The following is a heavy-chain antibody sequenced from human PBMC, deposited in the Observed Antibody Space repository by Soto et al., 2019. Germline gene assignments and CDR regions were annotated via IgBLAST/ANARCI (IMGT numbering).Heavy chain of an antibody. CDR1: GGTFSSYT. V-gene: IGHV1-69*02. J-gene: IGHJ4*01. CDR3: ATIGYYGSGSYSLEY. D-gene: IGHD3-10*01. CDR2: IIPILGIA. Sequence: QVQLVQSGAEVKKPGSSVKVSCKASGGTFSSYTISWVRQAPGQGLEWMGRIIPILGIANYAQKFQGRVTXTXXXSXXTAYMELSSLRSEDTAVYYCATIGYYGSGSYSLEYWGQEPWSPSPQ.